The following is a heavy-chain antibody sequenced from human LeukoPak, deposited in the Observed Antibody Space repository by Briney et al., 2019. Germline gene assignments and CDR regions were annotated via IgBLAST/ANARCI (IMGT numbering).Heavy chain of an antibody. CDR2: ISGSGGST. CDR1: GFTFSSYA. D-gene: IGHD4-17*01. V-gene: IGHV3-23*01. Sequence: PGGSLRLSCAASGFTFSSYAMSWVRQAPGKGLEWVSAISGSGGSTYYADSVQGRFAISRDNSKNVLYLQMNSLRAEDTAVYFCVRDPNGDYIGTFDMWGRGTMVSVSS. CDR3: VRDPNGDYIGTFDM. J-gene: IGHJ3*02.